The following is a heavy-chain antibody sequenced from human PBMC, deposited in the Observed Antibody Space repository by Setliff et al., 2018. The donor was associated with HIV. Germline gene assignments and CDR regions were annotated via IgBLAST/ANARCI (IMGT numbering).Heavy chain of an antibody. V-gene: IGHV1-8*01. Sequence: ASVKVSCKASGYTFTNYDINWVRQATGQGLEWLGWMNPNSGNTAYEQKFQGRVTMTRSASINTAYMELSSLTSNDTAVYYCARGHVVREVKAFDFWGQGTLVTVSS. CDR3: ARGHVVREVKAFDF. CDR1: GYTFTNYD. D-gene: IGHD3-10*01. J-gene: IGHJ4*02. CDR2: MNPNSGNT.